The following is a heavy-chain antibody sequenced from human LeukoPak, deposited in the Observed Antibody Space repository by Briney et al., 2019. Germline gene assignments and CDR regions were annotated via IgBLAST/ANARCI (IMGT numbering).Heavy chain of an antibody. CDR2: ISSSSSLI. CDR3: AKVDRGDYSSSPVPYYNYYMNV. Sequence: GGSLRLSCAASGFTFSYYSMNWVRQAPGRGLEWVSCISSSSSLIFYSDSVRGRFTISRDNAKNLLYLHMNSLRVEDTAVYYCAKVDRGDYSSSPVPYYNYYMNVWGKGTTVTLSS. CDR1: GFTFSYYS. J-gene: IGHJ6*03. D-gene: IGHD6-13*01. V-gene: IGHV3-21*01.